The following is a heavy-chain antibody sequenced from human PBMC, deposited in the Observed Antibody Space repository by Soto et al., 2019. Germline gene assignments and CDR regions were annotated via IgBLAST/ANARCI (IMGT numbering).Heavy chain of an antibody. CDR2: VYNSGST. J-gene: IGHJ4*02. CDR3: ARYRREAAAGYTLDY. V-gene: IGHV4-59*01. D-gene: IGHD6-13*01. Sequence: PSETLSLTCTVSGGSISSNYWTWIRQPPGKGLEWIGYVYNSGSTNYNPSLKSRVTISEDTSKSQFSLKVNSMTAADTAVYYCARYRREAAAGYTLDYGGQGILVTVSS. CDR1: GGSISSNY.